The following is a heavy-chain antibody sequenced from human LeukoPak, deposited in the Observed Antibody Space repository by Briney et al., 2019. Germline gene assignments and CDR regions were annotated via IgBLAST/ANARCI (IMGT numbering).Heavy chain of an antibody. Sequence: ASVKVSCKASGATFSSYATSWVRQAPGQRLEWRGGIIPIFGTAKSAQKFQCRVTITTEESTSIAYMELSSLSSEDTAVYYCARDAAARPKRDYYYYMDVWGKGTTVTVSS. CDR1: GATFSSYA. J-gene: IGHJ6*03. D-gene: IGHD6-6*01. CDR3: ARDAAARPKRDYYYYMDV. CDR2: IIPIFGTA. V-gene: IGHV1-69*05.